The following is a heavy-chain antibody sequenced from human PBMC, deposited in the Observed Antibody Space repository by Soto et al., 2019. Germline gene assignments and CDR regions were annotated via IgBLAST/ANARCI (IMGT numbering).Heavy chain of an antibody. V-gene: IGHV4-39*01. D-gene: IGHD6-13*01. CDR1: GGSISSSSYY. CDR2: IYYSGST. J-gene: IGHJ4*02. CDR3: ARQRWSSSWYLVDY. Sequence: QLQLQESGPGLVKPSETLSLTCTVSGGSISSSSYYWGWIRQPPGKGLEWIGSIYYSGSTYYNPSLKSRVTISVDTSKNQFSLMLSSVTAADTAVYYCARQRWSSSWYLVDYWGQGTLVTVSS.